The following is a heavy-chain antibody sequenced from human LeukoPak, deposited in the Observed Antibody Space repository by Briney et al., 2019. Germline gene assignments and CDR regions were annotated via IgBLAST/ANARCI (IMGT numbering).Heavy chain of an antibody. J-gene: IGHJ4*02. CDR1: GYTFTSYG. V-gene: IGHV1-18*04. CDR3: ARDRNIAAAGTRSLDY. Sequence: ASVKVSCKASGYTFTSYGISWVRQAPGQGLEWMGWISAYNGNTNYAQKLQGRVTMTTDTSTSTAYMELRSLRPDDTAVYYCARDRNIAAAGTRSLDYWGQETLVTVSS. CDR2: ISAYNGNT. D-gene: IGHD6-13*01.